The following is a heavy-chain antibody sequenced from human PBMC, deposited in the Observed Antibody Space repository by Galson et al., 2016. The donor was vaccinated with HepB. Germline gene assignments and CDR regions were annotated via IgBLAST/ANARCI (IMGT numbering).Heavy chain of an antibody. D-gene: IGHD6-19*01. CDR1: GITFSTYS. Sequence: SLRLSCAASGITFSTYSMHWVRQAPGKGLEWVSSISKSSNYKYYAASVRGRFTISRDNANNSLFLQMTSLRAEDTAVYYCAGAVDSGWYYFESWGQGTLVTVSS. CDR2: ISKSSNYK. CDR3: AGAVDSGWYYFES. V-gene: IGHV3-21*06. J-gene: IGHJ4*02.